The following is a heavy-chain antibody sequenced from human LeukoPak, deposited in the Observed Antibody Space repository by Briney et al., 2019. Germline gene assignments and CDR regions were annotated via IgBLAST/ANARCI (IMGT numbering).Heavy chain of an antibody. CDR2: IYYSGST. D-gene: IGHD3-22*01. Sequence: SETLSLTCTVSGGSISSSSYYWGWIRQPPGKGLEWIGSIYYSGSTYYNPPLKSRVTISVDTSKNQFSLKLSSVTAADTAVYYCARFSLLLPNYFDYWGQGTLVTVSS. CDR1: GGSISSSSYY. J-gene: IGHJ4*02. V-gene: IGHV4-39*01. CDR3: ARFSLLLPNYFDY.